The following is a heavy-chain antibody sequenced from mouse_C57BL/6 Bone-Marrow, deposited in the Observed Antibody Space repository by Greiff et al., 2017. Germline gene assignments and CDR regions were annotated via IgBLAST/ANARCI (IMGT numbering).Heavy chain of an antibody. CDR1: GYTFTNYW. CDR3: ARSYDYDDYTMDY. CDR2: MHPNGGSP. Sequence: QVQLQQPGAELVKPGASVKLSCKASGYTFTNYWMHWVKQRPGQGLGWIGMMHPNGGSPDYNEKFKSGATLSVDKSSRTAYMEHSSLTSEDSAVFNWARSYDYDDYTMDYGGQGTSVTVSS. D-gene: IGHD2-4*01. J-gene: IGHJ4*01. V-gene: IGHV1-64*01.